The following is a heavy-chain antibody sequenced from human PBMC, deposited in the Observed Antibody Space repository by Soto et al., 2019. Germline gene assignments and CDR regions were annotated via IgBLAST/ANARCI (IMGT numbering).Heavy chain of an antibody. D-gene: IGHD6-19*01. V-gene: IGHV3-48*02. CDR3: ARAIAVGSTSLDY. CDR2: ISSRSSTI. J-gene: IGHJ4*02. CDR1: GFSFSTYN. Sequence: GGSLRLSCAASGFSFSTYNMNWVRQAPGRGLEWVSYISSRSSTIYHADSVKGRFTISRDNAKNSLYLQMDSLRDEDTAVYFCARAIAVGSTSLDYWGLGTRVTVSA.